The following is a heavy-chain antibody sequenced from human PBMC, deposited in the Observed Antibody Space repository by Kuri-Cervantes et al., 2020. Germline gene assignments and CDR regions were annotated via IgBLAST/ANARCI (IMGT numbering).Heavy chain of an antibody. CDR3: ARDYGVYSSGRIDY. D-gene: IGHD6-19*01. Sequence: ASVKVSCKASGYTFTSYGISWVRQAPGQGLEWMGWISAYNGNTNYAQKLQGRVTMTTDTSTSTAYMELRGLRSDDTAVYYCARDYGVYSSGRIDYWGQGTLVTVSS. V-gene: IGHV1-18*01. CDR1: GYTFTSYG. CDR2: ISAYNGNT. J-gene: IGHJ4*02.